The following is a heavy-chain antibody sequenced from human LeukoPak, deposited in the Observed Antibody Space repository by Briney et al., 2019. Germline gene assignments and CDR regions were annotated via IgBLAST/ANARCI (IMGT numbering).Heavy chain of an antibody. D-gene: IGHD6-19*01. J-gene: IGHJ4*02. V-gene: IGHV3-30*18. CDR1: GFTFSSYG. Sequence: XGSLRLSCAASGFTFSSYGMHWVRQAPGKGLEWVAVISYDGSNKYYAESVKGRFSISRDNSKNTLYLQMNSLRAEDTAVYYCAKDGRQQWLLYYFDYWGQGTLVTVSS. CDR3: AKDGRQQWLLYYFDY. CDR2: ISYDGSNK.